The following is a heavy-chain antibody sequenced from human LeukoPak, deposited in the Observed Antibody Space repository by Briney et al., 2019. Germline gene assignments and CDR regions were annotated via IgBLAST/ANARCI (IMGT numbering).Heavy chain of an antibody. V-gene: IGHV4-59*01. CDR2: IYYSGST. CDR1: GGSISSYY. D-gene: IGHD6-13*01. J-gene: IGHJ5*02. Sequence: PSETLSLTCTVSGGSISSYYWSWIRQPPGKGLEWIGYIYYSGSTNYNPSLKSRVTISVDTSKNQFSLKLSSVIAADTAVYYCARAGPPYSRGKLWFDPWGQGTLVTVSS. CDR3: ARAGPPYSRGKLWFDP.